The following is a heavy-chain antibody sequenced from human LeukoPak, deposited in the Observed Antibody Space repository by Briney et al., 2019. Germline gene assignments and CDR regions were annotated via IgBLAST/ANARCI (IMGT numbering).Heavy chain of an antibody. Sequence: PGRCRRLSSAASGLIPSSHWMTWVPHVPGKGLELGASIKQGGSEKYYAGSVNGRFTVSRDNAKNSLNLQMNSLSGGDTAVYYCAGGPNHGDRVDYLASWGQGTKVTVSS. CDR1: GLIPSSHW. V-gene: IGHV3-7*01. D-gene: IGHD4-17*01. CDR2: IKQGGSEK. J-gene: IGHJ4*02. CDR3: AGGPNHGDRVDYLAS.